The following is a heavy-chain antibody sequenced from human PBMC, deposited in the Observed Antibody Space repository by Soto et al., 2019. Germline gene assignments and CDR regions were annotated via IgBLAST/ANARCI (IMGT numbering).Heavy chain of an antibody. V-gene: IGHV4-39*01. D-gene: IGHD2-15*01. CDR3: ARHPGYCSGGSCNGQYTLDV. CDR1: GGSISSNSYS. J-gene: IGHJ6*02. CDR2: LYSNRDT. Sequence: SETLSLTCSVSGGSISSNSYSWGWIRQPPGKGLEWIGTLYSNRDTYYTPSLKSRVTISADTSQNQFSLDLTSVTATDTAVYFCARHPGYCSGGSCNGQYTLDVWGQGTTVTVS.